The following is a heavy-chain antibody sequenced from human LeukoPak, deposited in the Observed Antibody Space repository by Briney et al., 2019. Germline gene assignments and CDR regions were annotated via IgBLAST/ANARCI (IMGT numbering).Heavy chain of an antibody. D-gene: IGHD3-10*01. CDR3: ASRIDTRVRVVIISSDAFDI. CDR2: IYPGDSDT. V-gene: IGHV5-51*01. J-gene: IGHJ3*02. Sequence: PGESLKISCKGSGYSFTNYWIGWVRHLPGKGLEWMGIIYPGDSDTRYSPSFQGQVTISADKSISSASLQWSSLTPSDTAMYSCASRIDTRVRVVIISSDAFDIWGQGTMVTVSS. CDR1: GYSFTNYW.